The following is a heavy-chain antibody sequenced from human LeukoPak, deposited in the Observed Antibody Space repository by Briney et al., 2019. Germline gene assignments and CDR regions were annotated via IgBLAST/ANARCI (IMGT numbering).Heavy chain of an antibody. D-gene: IGHD3-3*01. J-gene: IGHJ5*02. V-gene: IGHV4-39*07. CDR3: AGRPIKILGVVIRSRRHWFDP. Sequence: PSETLSLTCTVSGGSISSSSYYWGWIRQPPGKGLEWIGSIYYSGSTYYNPSLKSRVTISVDTSKNQFSLKLNSVTAADTAVYYCAGRPIKILGVVIRSRRHWFDPWGQGTLVTVSS. CDR2: IYYSGST. CDR1: GGSISSSSYY.